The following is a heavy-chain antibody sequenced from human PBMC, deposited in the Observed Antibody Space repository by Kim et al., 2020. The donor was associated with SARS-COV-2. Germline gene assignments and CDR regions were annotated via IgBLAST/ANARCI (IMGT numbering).Heavy chain of an antibody. CDR3: ARFGKTIFGVVTPFDY. V-gene: IGHV3-66*01. D-gene: IGHD3-3*01. J-gene: IGHJ4*02. Sequence: GGSLRLSCAASGFTVSSNYMSWVRQAPGKGLEWVSVIYSGGSTYYADSVKGRFTISRDNSKNTLYLQMNSLRAEDTAVYYCARFGKTIFGVVTPFDYWGQGTLVTVSS. CDR1: GFTVSSNY. CDR2: IYSGGST.